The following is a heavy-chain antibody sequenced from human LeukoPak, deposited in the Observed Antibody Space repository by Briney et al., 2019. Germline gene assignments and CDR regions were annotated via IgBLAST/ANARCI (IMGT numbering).Heavy chain of an antibody. Sequence: PSETLSLTCTASGGSISSYYWSWIRQPPGKGLEWIGYIYYSGSTNYNPSLKSRVTISVYTSKNQFSLKLSSVTAADTAVYYCAREGAGYNQKYFDYWGQGTLVTVSS. CDR1: GGSISSYY. D-gene: IGHD5-24*01. J-gene: IGHJ4*02. CDR3: AREGAGYNQKYFDY. CDR2: IYYSGST. V-gene: IGHV4-59*01.